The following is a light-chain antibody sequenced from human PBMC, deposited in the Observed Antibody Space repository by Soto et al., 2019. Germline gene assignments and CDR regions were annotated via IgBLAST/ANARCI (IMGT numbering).Light chain of an antibody. CDR1: QSVSNNY. V-gene: IGKV3-20*01. CDR2: GAS. J-gene: IGKJ1*01. Sequence: EIVLTQSPGTLSLSPGERATLSCRASQSVSNNYLAWYQQKPGQAPRLLNYGASNRATGIPDRFSGSGSGTDFTLTISRLEPKDFAVYYCQQYGSSGTFGQGTKVEIK. CDR3: QQYGSSGT.